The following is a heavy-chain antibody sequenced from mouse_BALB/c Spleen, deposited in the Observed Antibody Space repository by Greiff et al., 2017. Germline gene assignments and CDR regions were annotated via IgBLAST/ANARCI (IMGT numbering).Heavy chain of an antibody. V-gene: IGHV14-3*02. Sequence: EVKLMESGAELVKPGASVKLSCTASGFNIKDTYMHWVKQRPEQGLEWIGRIDPANGNTKYDPKFQGKATITADTSSNTAYLQLSSLTSEDTAVYYCARYGSYAMDYWGQGTSVTVSS. CDR1: GFNIKDTY. D-gene: IGHD2-2*01. CDR3: ARYGSYAMDY. CDR2: IDPANGNT. J-gene: IGHJ4*01.